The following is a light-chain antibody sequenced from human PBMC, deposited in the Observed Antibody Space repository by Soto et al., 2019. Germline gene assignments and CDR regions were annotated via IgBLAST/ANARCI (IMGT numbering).Light chain of an antibody. CDR3: QQFSSYPLT. V-gene: IGKV3-20*01. Sequence: EIVLTRSPATLSVSPGESATLSCRASQSVSSSYLAWYQQKPGQAPRLLIYDASSRATGIPDRFSGGGSGTDFTLTISRLEPEDFAVYYCQQFSSYPLTFGGGTKVDI. CDR2: DAS. J-gene: IGKJ4*01. CDR1: QSVSSSY.